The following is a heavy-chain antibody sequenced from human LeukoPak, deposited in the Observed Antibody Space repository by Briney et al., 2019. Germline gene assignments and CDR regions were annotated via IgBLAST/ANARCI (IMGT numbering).Heavy chain of an antibody. D-gene: IGHD2-21*02. CDR3: ARGLSPFDY. V-gene: IGHV1-18*01. CDR1: GGTFSSYA. J-gene: IGHJ4*02. Sequence: ASVKLSCKASGGTFSSYAISGVRQAPGQGLEWMGWISAYNGNTNYAQKLQGRVTMTTDTSTSTAYMELRSLRSDDTAVYYCARGLSPFDYWGQGTLVTVSS. CDR2: ISAYNGNT.